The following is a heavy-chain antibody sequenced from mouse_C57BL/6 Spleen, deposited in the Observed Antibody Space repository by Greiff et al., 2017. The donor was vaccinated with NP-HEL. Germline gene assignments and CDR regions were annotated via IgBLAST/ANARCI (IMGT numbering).Heavy chain of an antibody. CDR3: ARRSGGGYGDV. J-gene: IGHJ1*03. Sequence: VQLQQPGAELVKPGASVKVSCKASGYTFTSYWMHWVKQRPGQGLEWIGDIYPGSGSTNYNEKFKSKATLTVDTSSSTAYMQLSSLTSEDSAVYYGARRSGGGYGDVGGTGTTVTVSS. CDR1: GYTFTSYW. V-gene: IGHV1-55*01. CDR2: IYPGSGST. D-gene: IGHD1-1*01.